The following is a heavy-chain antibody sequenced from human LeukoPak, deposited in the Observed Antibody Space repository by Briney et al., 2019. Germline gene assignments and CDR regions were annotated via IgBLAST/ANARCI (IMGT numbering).Heavy chain of an antibody. J-gene: IGHJ3*02. CDR1: GFTFSTYW. V-gene: IGHV3-74*01. CDR2: INSDGGST. CDR3: ARDLRTTGAFDI. Sequence: GGSLRLSCAASGFTFSTYWMHWVRQAPGKGLVWVSRINSDGGSTRYADSVKGRFTISRDNAKNTLYLQMNSLRAEDTAVYYCARDLRTTGAFDIWGQGTMVTVSS. D-gene: IGHD4-17*01.